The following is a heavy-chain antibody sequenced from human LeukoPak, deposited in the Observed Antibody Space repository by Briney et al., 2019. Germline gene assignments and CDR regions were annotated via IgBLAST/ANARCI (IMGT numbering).Heavy chain of an antibody. CDR2: ISYDGSNK. CDR3: AKDGAVAGTVVDY. Sequence: GGSLRLSCAASGITFSSYGMHWVRQAPGKGLEGVAVISYDGSNKYYADSVKGRFTISRDNSKNTLYLQMNSLRAEDTAVYYCAKDGAVAGTVVDYWGQGTLVTVSS. J-gene: IGHJ4*02. V-gene: IGHV3-30*18. CDR1: GITFSSYG. D-gene: IGHD6-19*01.